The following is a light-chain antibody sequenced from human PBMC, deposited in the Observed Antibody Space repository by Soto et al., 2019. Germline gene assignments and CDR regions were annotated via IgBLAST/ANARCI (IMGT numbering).Light chain of an antibody. V-gene: IGKV3D-20*01. J-gene: IGKJ5*01. CDR2: DAS. Sequence: EIVLTQSPSTLSLSPGERATLSCGASQSVSSSYLAWYQQKPGLAPRLLIYDASSRATGIPDRFSGSGSGTDLTLTISRLEPEDFPVYYCQRYGSSPITVGQGTRLEIK. CDR1: QSVSSSY. CDR3: QRYGSSPIT.